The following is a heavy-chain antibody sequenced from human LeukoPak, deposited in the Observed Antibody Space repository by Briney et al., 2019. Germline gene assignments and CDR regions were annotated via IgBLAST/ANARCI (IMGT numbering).Heavy chain of an antibody. Sequence: SETLSLTCAVSGYSISSGYYWGWIRQPPGKGLEWIGSIYHSGSTYYNPSLKSRVTISVDTSKNQFSLKVSSVTAADTAVYYCTRQAIAATGNWFDPWGQGTLVTVSS. CDR3: TRQAIAATGNWFDP. CDR1: GYSISSGYY. D-gene: IGHD2-15*01. J-gene: IGHJ5*02. V-gene: IGHV4-38-2*01. CDR2: IYHSGST.